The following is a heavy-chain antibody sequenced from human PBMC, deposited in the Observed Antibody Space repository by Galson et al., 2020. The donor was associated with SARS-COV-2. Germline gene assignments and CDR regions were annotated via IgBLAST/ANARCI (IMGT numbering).Heavy chain of an antibody. Sequence: GESLKISCQGSGYSFTNYWIGWVRQMPGKGLEWMGIIYPGNSDTRYRPSVQGQVTISADKSISTAYLQWSSLKASDTAMYYCATHPHPTAPLASFDPWGQGTLVTVAS. J-gene: IGHJ5*02. CDR2: IYPGNSDT. CDR1: GYSFTNYW. V-gene: IGHV5-51*01. CDR3: ATHPHPTAPLASFDP.